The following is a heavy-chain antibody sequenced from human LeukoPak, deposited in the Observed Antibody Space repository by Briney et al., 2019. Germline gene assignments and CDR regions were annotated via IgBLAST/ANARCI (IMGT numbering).Heavy chain of an antibody. CDR1: GGSISSGGYY. V-gene: IGHV4-31*03. D-gene: IGHD4-11*01. CDR3: ARLSYSNYGGGWFDP. CDR2: IYYSGST. Sequence: SQTLSLTCTVSGGSISSGGYYWSWIRQHPGKGLEWVGYIYYSGSTYYNPSLKSRVTISVDTSKNQFSLKLSSVTAADTAVYYCARLSYSNYGGGWFDPWGQGTLVTVSS. J-gene: IGHJ5*02.